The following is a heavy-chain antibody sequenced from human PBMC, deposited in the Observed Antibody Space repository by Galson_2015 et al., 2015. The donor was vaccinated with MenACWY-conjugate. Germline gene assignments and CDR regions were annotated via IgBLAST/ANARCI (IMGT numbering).Heavy chain of an antibody. V-gene: IGHV1-46*01. Sequence: SVKVSCKASGYTFTSYYMHWVRQAPGQGLEWMGIINPSGGSTSYAQKFQGRVTMTRDTSTSTVYMELSSLRSEDTAVYYCARDSKSITMVRSAAEYFQHWGQGTLVTVSS. CDR1: GYTFTSYY. CDR2: INPSGGST. CDR3: ARDSKSITMVRSAAEYFQH. D-gene: IGHD3-10*01. J-gene: IGHJ1*01.